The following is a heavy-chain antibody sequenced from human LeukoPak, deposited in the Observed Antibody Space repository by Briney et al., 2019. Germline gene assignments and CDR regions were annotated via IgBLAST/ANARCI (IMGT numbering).Heavy chain of an antibody. CDR3: AKVGRGDYVWGSYSFDY. CDR2: ISNTGST. CDR1: GGSISSYY. J-gene: IGHJ4*02. Sequence: SETLSLTCTVSGGSISSYYWSWIRQPPGKGLEWIGYISNTGSTNYNPSLESRVTISVDTPKNQFSLKLTSVTAADTAVYYCAKVGRGDYVWGSYSFDYWGQGTLVTVSS. D-gene: IGHD3-16*01. V-gene: IGHV4-59*01.